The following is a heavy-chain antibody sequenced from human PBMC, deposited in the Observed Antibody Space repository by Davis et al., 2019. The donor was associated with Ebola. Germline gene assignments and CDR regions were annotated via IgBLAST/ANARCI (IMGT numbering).Heavy chain of an antibody. CDR1: GYTFTGYY. V-gene: IGHV1-2*06. Sequence: ASVKVSCKASGYTFTGYYMHWVRQAPGQGLEWMGRINPNSGGTNYAQKFQGRVTTTRDTSISTAYMELSRLRSDDTAVYYCARVGNVAAAVGAFDIWGQGTMVTVSS. D-gene: IGHD6-13*01. CDR2: INPNSGGT. CDR3: ARVGNVAAAVGAFDI. J-gene: IGHJ3*02.